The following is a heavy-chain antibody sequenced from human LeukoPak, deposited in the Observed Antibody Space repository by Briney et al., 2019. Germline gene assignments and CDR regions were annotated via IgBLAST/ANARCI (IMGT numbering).Heavy chain of an antibody. J-gene: IGHJ4*02. CDR1: EYSFTTYW. V-gene: IGHV5-51*01. D-gene: IGHD1-26*01. CDR3: ATQTSHYHFDY. Sequence: GESLKISCKGSEYSFTTYWIGWVRQMPGKGLEWMGVIYPGDSDTSYSQSVQGQFTISADKSSNTPYLQWSSLKASDTAIYYCATQTSHYHFDYWGQGTLVTVSS. CDR2: IYPGDSDT.